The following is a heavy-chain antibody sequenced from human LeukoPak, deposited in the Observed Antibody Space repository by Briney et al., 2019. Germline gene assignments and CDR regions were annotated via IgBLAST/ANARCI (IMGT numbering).Heavy chain of an antibody. CDR3: VRRAHAFDI. CDR2: ISHTGSTI. Sequence: GGSLRLSCAASGFTFSDYYMSWIRQAPGKGLEWVSYISHTGSTIYYADSVKGRITISRDNAKNSLYLQMNSLRAEDTAVYYCVRRAHAFDIWGQGTTVTVSS. CDR1: GFTFSDYY. V-gene: IGHV3-11*01. J-gene: IGHJ3*02.